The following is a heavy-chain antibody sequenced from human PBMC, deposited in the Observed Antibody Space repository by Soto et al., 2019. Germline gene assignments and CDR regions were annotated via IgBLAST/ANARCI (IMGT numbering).Heavy chain of an antibody. D-gene: IGHD2-2*02. CDR3: ARGHLPYCSSTRCYSNYYYGMDV. CDR2: INYSGST. V-gene: IGHV4-34*01. Sequence: SETLSLTCAVYGGSFSGYYWSWIRQPPVNGLEWIGEINYSGSTNYNPSLKSRVTISVDTSKNQFSLKLSSVTAADTAVYYCARGHLPYCSSTRCYSNYYYGMDVWGQGTTVTVSS. J-gene: IGHJ6*02. CDR1: GGSFSGYY.